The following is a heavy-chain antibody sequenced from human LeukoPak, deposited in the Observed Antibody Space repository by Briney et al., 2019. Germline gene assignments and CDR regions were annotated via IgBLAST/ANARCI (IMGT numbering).Heavy chain of an antibody. CDR3: ASPSYSATDY. CDR2: ISSSSSYI. D-gene: IGHD2-21*01. V-gene: IGHV3-21*01. J-gene: IGHJ4*02. CDR1: GFTFSSYS. Sequence: GGSLRLSCAASGFTFSSYSMNWVRQAPGEGLEWASSISSSSSYIYYADSVKGRFTISRDNAKNSLYLQMNSLRAEDTAVYYCASPSYSATDYWGQGTLVTVSS.